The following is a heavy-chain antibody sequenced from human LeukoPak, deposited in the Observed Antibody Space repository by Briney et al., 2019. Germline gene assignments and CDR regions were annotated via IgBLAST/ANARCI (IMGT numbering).Heavy chain of an antibody. D-gene: IGHD3-3*01. CDR2: MNPNSGNT. J-gene: IGHJ4*02. CDR1: GYTFINYD. Sequence: ASVKVSCXASGYTFINYDINWVRQATGQGLEWMGWMNPNSGNTGYAKKFQGRVTLTRNTSISTAYMELSSLRSEDTAVYYCARTYDFLTFDYWGQGTLVTVSS. CDR3: ARTYDFLTFDY. V-gene: IGHV1-8*03.